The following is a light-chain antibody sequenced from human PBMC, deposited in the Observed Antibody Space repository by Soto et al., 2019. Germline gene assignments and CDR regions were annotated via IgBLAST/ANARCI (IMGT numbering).Light chain of an antibody. CDR1: QSVSSN. Sequence: EIVMTQSPATLSESPGERATLSCRASQSVSSNLAWYQQKPGQAPRLLIYGASTRATGIPARFSGSGSGTEFTLTISSLQSEDFAVYYCQQYNNWPRGFGGGTKVEIK. J-gene: IGKJ4*01. CDR3: QQYNNWPRG. V-gene: IGKV3-15*01. CDR2: GAS.